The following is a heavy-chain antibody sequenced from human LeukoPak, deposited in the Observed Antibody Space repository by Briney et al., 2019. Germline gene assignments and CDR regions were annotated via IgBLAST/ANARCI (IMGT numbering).Heavy chain of an antibody. D-gene: IGHD2-2*01. Sequence: SETLSLTCTVSGGSISSSSYYWGWIRQPPGKGLEWIGSIYYSGSTYYNPSLKSRVTISVDTSKNQFSLKLSSVTAADTAVYYCARQTDIAVVQGWFDPWGQGTLVTVSS. CDR1: GGSISSSSYY. V-gene: IGHV4-39*01. CDR2: IYYSGST. CDR3: ARQTDIAVVQGWFDP. J-gene: IGHJ5*02.